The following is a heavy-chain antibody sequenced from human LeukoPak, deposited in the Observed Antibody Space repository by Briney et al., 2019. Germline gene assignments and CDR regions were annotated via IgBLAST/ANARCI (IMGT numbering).Heavy chain of an antibody. CDR2: IYYSGTT. V-gene: IGHV4-59*01. Sequence: PSETLSLTCTVSGGSISSDYWSWIRQSPGKGLEWIGYIYYSGTTSYNPSLKSRVTISLDTSKNQFSLKLSSVTAADTAVYYCARVDWASGTDYWGQGTLVTVSS. J-gene: IGHJ4*02. CDR3: ARVDWASGTDY. CDR1: GGSISSDY. D-gene: IGHD3/OR15-3a*01.